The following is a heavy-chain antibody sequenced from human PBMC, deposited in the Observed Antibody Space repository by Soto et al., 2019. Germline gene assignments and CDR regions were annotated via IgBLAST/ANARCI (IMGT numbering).Heavy chain of an antibody. CDR1: GFTFCSYA. V-gene: IGHV3-64*01. CDR3: AILSSYIHSGGYYNRHDAFDI. Sequence: GGSPRISCAACGFTFCSYAMHWVRQDPGKGLEYVSAISSNGGSTYYANSVKGRFTISRDNSKNTLYLQMGSLKASDTAMYYCAILSSYIHSGGYYNRHDAFDIWGQGAMVTVSS. D-gene: IGHD3-22*01. J-gene: IGHJ3*02. CDR2: ISSNGGST.